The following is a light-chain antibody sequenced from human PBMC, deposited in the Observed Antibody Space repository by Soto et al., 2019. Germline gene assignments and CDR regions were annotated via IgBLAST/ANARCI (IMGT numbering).Light chain of an antibody. CDR3: QVWDTFSDHYI. CDR1: NIGKTS. V-gene: IGLV3-21*02. J-gene: IGLJ1*01. CDR2: DDG. Sequence: SYELTQPPSVSVAPGQTATITCGGNNIGKTSVHWYQQRPGQAPVMVVYDDGDRPSGIPERFSGSNSGNTATLTISRVEAGDEADYYCQVWDTFSDHYIFATGTKVTVL.